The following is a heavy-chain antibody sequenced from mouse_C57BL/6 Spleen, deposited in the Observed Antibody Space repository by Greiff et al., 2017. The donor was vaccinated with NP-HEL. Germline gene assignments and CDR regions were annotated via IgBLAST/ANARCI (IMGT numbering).Heavy chain of an antibody. Sequence: VQLQQSGAELVKPGASVKMSCKASGYTFTSYWITWVKQRPGQGLEWIGDIYPGSGSTNYNEKFKSKATLTVDTSSSTAYMQLSSLTSEDSAVYYCARRESYDYDAGVAYWGQGTLVTVSA. CDR1: GYTFTSYW. V-gene: IGHV1-55*01. J-gene: IGHJ3*01. CDR3: ARRESYDYDAGVAY. D-gene: IGHD2-4*01. CDR2: IYPGSGST.